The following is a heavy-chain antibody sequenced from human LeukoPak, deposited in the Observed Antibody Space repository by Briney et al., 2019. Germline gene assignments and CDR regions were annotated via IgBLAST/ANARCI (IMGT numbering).Heavy chain of an antibody. V-gene: IGHV1-18*01. CDR3: ARDGAVAGQFDY. CDR1: GYTFTSYG. J-gene: IGHJ4*02. CDR2: ISAYNGNT. Sequence: ASVTVSFKASGYTFTSYGISWVRQAPGQGLEWMGWISAYNGNTNYAQNLQGRVTMTTDTSTSTAYMELRSLRFDDTAVYYCARDGAVAGQFDYWGQGTLVTVSS. D-gene: IGHD6-19*01.